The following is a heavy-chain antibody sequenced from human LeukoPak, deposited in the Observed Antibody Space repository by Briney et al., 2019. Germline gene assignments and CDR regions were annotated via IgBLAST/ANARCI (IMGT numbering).Heavy chain of an antibody. Sequence: GESLRLSCAASGFTFRSYWMHWVRQAPGKGLVWVSRINSDGNSTTYADSVKGRFTISRDNAKNTLYLQMNSLRAEDTAVYYCARDRAAASPGDAFDIWGQGTIVTVSS. J-gene: IGHJ3*02. CDR3: ARDRAAASPGDAFDI. CDR2: INSDGNST. D-gene: IGHD6-13*01. CDR1: GFTFRSYW. V-gene: IGHV3-74*01.